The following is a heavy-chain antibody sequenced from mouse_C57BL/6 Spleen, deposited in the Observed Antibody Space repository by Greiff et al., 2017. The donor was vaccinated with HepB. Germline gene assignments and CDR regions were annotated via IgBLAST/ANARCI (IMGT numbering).Heavy chain of an antibody. CDR1: GYAFSSSW. CDR2: IYPGDGDT. CDR3: ARDDGYYGRAMDY. D-gene: IGHD2-3*01. J-gene: IGHJ4*01. Sequence: QVQLQQSGPELVKPGASVKISCKASGYAFSSSWMNWVKQRPGKGLEWIGRIYPGDGDTNYNGKFKGKATLTADKSSSTAYMQLSSLTSEDSAVYFCARDDGYYGRAMDYWGQGTSVTVSS. V-gene: IGHV1-82*01.